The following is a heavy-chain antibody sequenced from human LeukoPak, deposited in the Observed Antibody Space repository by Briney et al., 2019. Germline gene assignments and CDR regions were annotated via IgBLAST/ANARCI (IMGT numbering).Heavy chain of an antibody. V-gene: IGHV3-23*01. CDR3: AKRVSYSSSPFDY. D-gene: IGHD6-13*01. CDR2: VSTSGGDT. Sequence: GGSLRLSCAASGFTFSNAWMSWVRQAPGKGLEWVSGVSTSGGDTYYADYVKGRFTISRDNSKNTLYLQMNSLRAEDTAIYYCAKRVSYSSSPFDYWGQGTLVTVSS. J-gene: IGHJ4*02. CDR1: GFTFSNAW.